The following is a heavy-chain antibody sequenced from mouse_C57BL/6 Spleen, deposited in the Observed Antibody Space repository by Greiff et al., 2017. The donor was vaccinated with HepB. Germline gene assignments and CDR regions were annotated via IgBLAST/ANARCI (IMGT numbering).Heavy chain of an antibody. V-gene: IGHV1-50*01. CDR2: IDPSDSYT. Sequence: VQLQQPGAELVKPGASVKLSCKASGYTFTSYWMQWVKQRPGQGLEWIGEIDPSDSYTNYNQKFKGKATLTVDTSSSTAYMQLSSLTSEDSAVYYCALLPLDYWGQGTTLTVSS. CDR3: ALLPLDY. CDR1: GYTFTSYW. D-gene: IGHD2-1*01. J-gene: IGHJ2*01.